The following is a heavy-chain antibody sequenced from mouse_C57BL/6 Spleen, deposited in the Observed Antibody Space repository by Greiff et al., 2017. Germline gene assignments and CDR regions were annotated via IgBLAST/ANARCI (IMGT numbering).Heavy chain of an antibody. CDR1: GFTFSSYG. CDR2: ISSGGSYT. V-gene: IGHV5-6*01. CDR3: ARHNDYEAWFAY. Sequence: EVQGVESGGDLVKPGGSLKLSCAASGFTFSSYGMSWVRQTPDKRLEWVATISSGGSYTYYPDSVKGRFTISRDNAKNTLYLQMSSLKSEDTAMYYCARHNDYEAWFAYWGQGTLVTVSA. D-gene: IGHD2-4*01. J-gene: IGHJ3*01.